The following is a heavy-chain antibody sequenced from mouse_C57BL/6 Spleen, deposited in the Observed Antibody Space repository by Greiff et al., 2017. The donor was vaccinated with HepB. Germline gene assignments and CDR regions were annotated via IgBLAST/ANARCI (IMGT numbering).Heavy chain of an antibody. CDR1: GYAFSSSW. CDR2: IYPGDGDT. Sequence: QVQLKQSGPELVKPGASVKISCKASGYAFSSSWMNWVKQRPGKGLEWIGRIYPGDGDTNYNGQFKGKATMTDDKSSSPAYMQLSSLTSAESAVYFCARWDDYFGRSPAWFAYWGQGTLVTVSA. J-gene: IGHJ3*01. D-gene: IGHD1-1*01. CDR3: ARWDDYFGRSPAWFAY. V-gene: IGHV1-82*01.